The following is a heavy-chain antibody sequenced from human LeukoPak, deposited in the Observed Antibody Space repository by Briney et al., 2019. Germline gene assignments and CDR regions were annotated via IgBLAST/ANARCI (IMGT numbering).Heavy chain of an antibody. Sequence: PSETLSLTCIVSGGSISRFYWSWIRQPPGKALEWIGYINYSGSTNYNPSLRSRVTMSVDTSKNQFSLKLNSVTAADTAVYYCARNSRDGDNWEYHYFDFWGQGTLVTVSS. J-gene: IGHJ4*02. CDR2: INYSGST. V-gene: IGHV4-59*08. CDR1: GGSISRFY. D-gene: IGHD5-24*01. CDR3: ARNSRDGDNWEYHYFDF.